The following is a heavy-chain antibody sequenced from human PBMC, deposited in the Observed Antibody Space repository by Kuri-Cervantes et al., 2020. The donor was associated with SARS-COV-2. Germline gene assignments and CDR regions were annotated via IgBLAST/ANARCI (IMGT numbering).Heavy chain of an antibody. V-gene: IGHV5-51*01. D-gene: IGHD3-3*01. CDR2: IYPGDSDT. Sequence: GGSLRLSCKGSGYSFTSYWIGWVRQMPGKGLEWMGIIYPGDSDTGYSPSFQGQVTISADKSISTAYLQWSSLKASDTAMYYCARQGGTIFGVVISYYMDVWGKGTTVTVSS. CDR3: ARQGGTIFGVVISYYMDV. CDR1: GYSFTSYW. J-gene: IGHJ6*03.